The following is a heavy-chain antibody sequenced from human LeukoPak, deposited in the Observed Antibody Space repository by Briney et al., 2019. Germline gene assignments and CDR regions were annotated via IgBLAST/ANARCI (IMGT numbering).Heavy chain of an antibody. CDR2: INPSGGST. D-gene: IGHD5-12*01. V-gene: IGHV1-46*01. Sequence: GASVKVSCKASGYTFTSYYMHWGRQAPGQGLEWMGIINPSGGSTSYAQKFQGSVTLTRDTSTSTVYMELSRLRSEDTAVYYCARHYTGGSGYDLGGFDYWGQGTLVTVSS. CDR3: ARHYTGGSGYDLGGFDY. J-gene: IGHJ4*02. CDR1: GYTFTSYY.